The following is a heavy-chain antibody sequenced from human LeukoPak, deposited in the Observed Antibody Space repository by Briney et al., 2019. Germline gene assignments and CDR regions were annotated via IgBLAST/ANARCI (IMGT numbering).Heavy chain of an antibody. CDR2: ISSSSSYI. D-gene: IGHD6-19*01. CDR1: GYTFSTYW. Sequence: GGSLRLSCAASGYTFSTYWMHWVRQGPGKGLEWVSSISSSSSYIYYADSVKGRFTISRDNAKNSLYLQMNSLRAEDTAVYYCARVVAVAGRAFDIWGQGTMVTVSS. V-gene: IGHV3-21*01. J-gene: IGHJ3*02. CDR3: ARVVAVAGRAFDI.